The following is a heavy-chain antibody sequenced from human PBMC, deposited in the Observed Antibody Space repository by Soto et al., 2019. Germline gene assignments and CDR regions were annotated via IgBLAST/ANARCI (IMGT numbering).Heavy chain of an antibody. J-gene: IGHJ4*02. CDR3: ASLLISYSGSKYYFDY. CDR1: GYSVSSYW. Sequence: PGESLKISCKGSGYSVSSYWIGWVRQTPGKGLEWMGIIYLGDSDTRYSPSFQGQVTISADKSTSTAYLQWSSLRASDTAMYYCASLLISYSGSKYYFDYWGQGTLVTVSS. CDR2: IYLGDSDT. V-gene: IGHV5-51*01. D-gene: IGHD6-6*01.